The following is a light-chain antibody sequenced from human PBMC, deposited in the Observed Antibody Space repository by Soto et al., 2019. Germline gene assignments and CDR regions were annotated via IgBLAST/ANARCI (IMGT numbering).Light chain of an antibody. V-gene: IGKV3-20*01. CDR2: DGS. CDR1: QSISTY. CDR3: QQYGSSPRT. Sequence: DIVLTQSPATLSLSPGERATLSCRASQSISTYLAWYQQKPGQAPRLLIYDGSTRATGIPARFSGSGSGTDFTLTISTLEPEDFAVYYCQQYGSSPRTFGQGTKVDIK. J-gene: IGKJ1*01.